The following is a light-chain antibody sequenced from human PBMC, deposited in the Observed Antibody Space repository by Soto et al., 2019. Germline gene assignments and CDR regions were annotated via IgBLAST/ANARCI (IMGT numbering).Light chain of an antibody. CDR2: KAS. Sequence: DIQMTQSPSTLSASVGDRVTITCRASQSISSWLAWYQQKPGKAPKLLIYKASSLESGVPSRFSGSGSGAEFTLTISSLQPDDFATYYGQQYNSHIGTFGQGTKVEIK. V-gene: IGKV1-5*03. J-gene: IGKJ1*01. CDR3: QQYNSHIGT. CDR1: QSISSW.